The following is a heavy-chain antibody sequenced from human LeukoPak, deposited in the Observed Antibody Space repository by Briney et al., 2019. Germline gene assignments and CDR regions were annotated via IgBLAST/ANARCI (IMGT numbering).Heavy chain of an antibody. CDR1: GYSFSNYW. J-gene: IGHJ4*02. Sequence: KPGESLQISCQGSGYSFSNYWIGWVRQLPGKGLEWMGVIYPSASDTRYSPSFKGQVTISADKSISTAYLQWSSLKASDTAMYYCAREAPYDIGFDSWGQGTRVTVSS. D-gene: IGHD3-22*01. CDR3: AREAPYDIGFDS. CDR2: IYPSASDT. V-gene: IGHV5-51*01.